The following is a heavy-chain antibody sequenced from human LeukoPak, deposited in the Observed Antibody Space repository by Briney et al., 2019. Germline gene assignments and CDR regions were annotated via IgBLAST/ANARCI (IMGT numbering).Heavy chain of an antibody. CDR3: ARVSRGYSGSRPDY. CDR2: IKQDGSEK. CDR1: GFTFSSYW. V-gene: IGHV3-7*01. J-gene: IGHJ4*02. Sequence: GGSLRLSCAASGFTFSSYWMSWVRQAPGKGLEWVANIKQDGSEKYYVDSVKGRFTISRDNAKNSLYLQMNSLRAEDTAVYYCARVSRGYSGSRPDYWGQGTLVTVSS. D-gene: IGHD5-12*01.